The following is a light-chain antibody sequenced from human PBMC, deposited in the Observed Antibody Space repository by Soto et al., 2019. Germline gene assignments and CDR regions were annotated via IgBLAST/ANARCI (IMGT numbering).Light chain of an antibody. Sequence: QSALTQPPSASGSPGQSVAISCSGTSSDVGGYNYVSWYQQHPGNAPKLMIYDVNKRPSGVPDRFSGSKSGNTASLTVSGLQAEDEADYYCISYAGSNKPAFGGGTKVTVL. CDR1: SSDVGGYNY. CDR3: ISYAGSNKPA. V-gene: IGLV2-8*01. J-gene: IGLJ2*01. CDR2: DVN.